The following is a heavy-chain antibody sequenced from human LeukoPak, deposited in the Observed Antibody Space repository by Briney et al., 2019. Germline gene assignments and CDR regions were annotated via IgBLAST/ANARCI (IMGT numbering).Heavy chain of an antibody. CDR1: GYSISSGYY. Sequence: PSETLSLTCTVSGYSISSGYYWGWIRQPPGKGLEWIGSIYHSGSTYYNPSLKSRVTISVDTSKNQFSLKLSSVTAADTAVYYCARDGEERPRDHYFDYWGQGTLVTVSS. V-gene: IGHV4-38-2*02. D-gene: IGHD3-10*01. CDR3: ARDGEERPRDHYFDY. CDR2: IYHSGST. J-gene: IGHJ4*02.